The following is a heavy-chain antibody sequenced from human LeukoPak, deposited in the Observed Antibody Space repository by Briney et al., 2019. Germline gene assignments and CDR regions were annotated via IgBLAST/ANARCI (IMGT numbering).Heavy chain of an antibody. Sequence: SVKVSCKASGGTFSSYAISWVRQAPGQGLEWMGGIIPIFGTANYAQKFQGRVTITADESTSTAYMELSSLRSEDTAVYYCARESIAVADNYYYYGMDVWGQGTTVTVSS. D-gene: IGHD6-19*01. CDR2: IIPIFGTA. J-gene: IGHJ6*02. CDR1: GGTFSSYA. V-gene: IGHV1-69*13. CDR3: ARESIAVADNYYYYGMDV.